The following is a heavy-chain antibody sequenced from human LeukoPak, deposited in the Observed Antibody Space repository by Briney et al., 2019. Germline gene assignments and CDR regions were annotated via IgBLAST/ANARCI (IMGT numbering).Heavy chain of an antibody. Sequence: GGSLRLSCAASGFTFSTYDMHWVRQVAGKRLEWVSAIGVAGDTYYLDSVKGRFTISRENAKNYLYLQMNSLRAGDTAVYYCARWGDRDYWGQGTLVTVSS. CDR1: GFTFSTYD. V-gene: IGHV3-13*04. D-gene: IGHD3-16*01. CDR2: IGVAGDT. J-gene: IGHJ4*02. CDR3: ARWGDRDY.